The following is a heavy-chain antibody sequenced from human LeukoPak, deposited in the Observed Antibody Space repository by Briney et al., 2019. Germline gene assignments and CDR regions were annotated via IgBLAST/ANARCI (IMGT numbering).Heavy chain of an antibody. J-gene: IGHJ4*02. CDR1: GFTFSSYW. Sequence: GGSLRLSCAASGFTFSSYWMHWVRQAPGKGLVWVSRISDGGSTTTYADSVKGRFTISRDNAKNTLYLQMNGLRAEDTAVYYCARDRGVFSGSYPLYSFDYWGQGTLVTVSS. D-gene: IGHD1-26*01. CDR2: ISDGGSTT. V-gene: IGHV3-74*01. CDR3: ARDRGVFSGSYPLYSFDY.